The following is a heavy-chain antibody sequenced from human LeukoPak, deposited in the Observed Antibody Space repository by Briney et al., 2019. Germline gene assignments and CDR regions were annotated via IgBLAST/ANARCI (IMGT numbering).Heavy chain of an antibody. D-gene: IGHD3-22*01. CDR1: GGSFSGYY. CDR2: INHSGST. CDR3: ARARVYYDSSGSDFDY. J-gene: IGHJ4*02. Sequence: SETLSLTCAVYGGSFSGYYWSWIRQPPGKGLEWIGEINHSGSTNYNPSLKSRVIISVDTSKNQFSLKLSSVTAADTAVYYCARARVYYDSSGSDFDYWGQGTLVTVSS. V-gene: IGHV4-34*01.